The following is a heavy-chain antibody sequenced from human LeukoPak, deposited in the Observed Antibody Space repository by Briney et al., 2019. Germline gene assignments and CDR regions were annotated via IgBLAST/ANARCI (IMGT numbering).Heavy chain of an antibody. CDR1: GFTFSDYY. CDR3: ARDHEAYSSSSPYYYYYMDV. Sequence: GGSLRLSCAASGFTFSDYYMSWIRPAPGKGLEWVSYISSSGSTIYYADSVKGRFTISRDNAKNSLYLQMNSLRAEDTAVYYCARDHEAYSSSSPYYYYYMDVWGKGTTVTVSS. CDR2: ISSSGSTI. V-gene: IGHV3-11*04. J-gene: IGHJ6*03. D-gene: IGHD6-6*01.